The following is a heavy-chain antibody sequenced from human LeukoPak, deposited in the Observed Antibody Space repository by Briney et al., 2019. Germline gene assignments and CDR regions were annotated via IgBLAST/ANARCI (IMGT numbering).Heavy chain of an antibody. J-gene: IGHJ4*02. CDR2: INPNSGGT. CDR3: ARDLRPSLNSSSWYGLDY. Sequence: ASVKVSCKASGYTFTGYYMHWVRQAPGQGLEWMGWINPNSGGTNYAQKFQGWVTMTRDTSISTAYMELSRLRSGDTAVYYCARDLRPSLNSSSWYGLDYWGQGTLVTVSS. CDR1: GYTFTGYY. V-gene: IGHV1-2*04. D-gene: IGHD6-13*01.